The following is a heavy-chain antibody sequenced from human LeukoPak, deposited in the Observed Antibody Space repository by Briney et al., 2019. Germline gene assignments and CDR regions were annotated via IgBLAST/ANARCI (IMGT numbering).Heavy chain of an antibody. CDR3: ARGLGYCTNGVCRNWFDP. J-gene: IGHJ5*02. V-gene: IGHV4-59*12. CDR2: IYYTGST. CDR1: GGSISSYY. Sequence: KPSETLSLTCTISGGSISSYYWSWIRQPPGKGLEWIGYIYYTGSTNHNPSLKSRVTISVDTSKNQFSLKLSSVTAADTAVYYCARGLGYCTNGVCRNWFDPWGQGTLVTVSS. D-gene: IGHD2-8*01.